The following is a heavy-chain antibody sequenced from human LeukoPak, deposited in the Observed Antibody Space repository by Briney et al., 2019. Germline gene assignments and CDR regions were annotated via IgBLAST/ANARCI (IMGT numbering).Heavy chain of an antibody. V-gene: IGHV3-30-3*02. CDR2: ISYDGSNK. CDR3: ANEIRPNDY. Sequence: GGSLRLSCADSGFTFSDYAIHWVRPAPGKGLEWVAVISYDGSNKYYADSVKGRFTISRDNSKNTLYLQMNSLRPEDTAVYYCANEIRPNDYWGQGTLVTVSS. CDR1: GFTFSDYA. J-gene: IGHJ4*02.